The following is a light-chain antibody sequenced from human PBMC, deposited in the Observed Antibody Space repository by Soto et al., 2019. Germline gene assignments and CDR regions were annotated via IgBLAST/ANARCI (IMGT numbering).Light chain of an antibody. Sequence: ETVGRVGQASRSAWPGERENHSCRASQNVVTNVAWYQQKPGQAPRLLIHDTSTRATGVPDRFSGRGDGTEFALTISRLPSEDLAVYYCPQYHERPLAFGGRTKVDIK. CDR1: QNVVTN. J-gene: IGKJ4*01. CDR2: DTS. CDR3: PQYHERPLA. V-gene: IGKV3-15*01.